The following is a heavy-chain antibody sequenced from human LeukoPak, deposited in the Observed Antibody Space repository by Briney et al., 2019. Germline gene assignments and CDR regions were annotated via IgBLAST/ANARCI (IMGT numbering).Heavy chain of an antibody. D-gene: IGHD6-19*01. Sequence: PGGSLRLSCAASGLTFSSYAMSWVRQAPGKGLEWVSAISGSGGSTYYADSVKGRFTISRDNSKNTLYLQMNSLRAEDTAVYYCAKGNYSSGWSYFDYWGHGTLVTVSS. J-gene: IGHJ4*01. CDR3: AKGNYSSGWSYFDY. V-gene: IGHV3-23*01. CDR1: GLTFSSYA. CDR2: ISGSGGST.